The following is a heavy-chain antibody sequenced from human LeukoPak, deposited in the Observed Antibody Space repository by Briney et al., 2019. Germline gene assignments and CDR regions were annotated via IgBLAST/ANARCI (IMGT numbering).Heavy chain of an antibody. V-gene: IGHV1-2*02. D-gene: IGHD6-19*01. CDR2: ISPNSDDT. Sequence: ASVSVSCEASGYSFSGYYIHWVRQAPGQGLEWMGCISPNSDDTKYAQNFRGRVTLTRDKSISTAYMDLSSLRSDDTAVDYCAREVRTYSSGWTLYLDYWGQGTLVIVS. J-gene: IGHJ4*02. CDR3: AREVRTYSSGWTLYLDY. CDR1: GYSFSGYY.